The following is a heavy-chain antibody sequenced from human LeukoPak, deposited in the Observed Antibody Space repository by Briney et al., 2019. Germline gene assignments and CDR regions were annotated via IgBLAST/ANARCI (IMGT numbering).Heavy chain of an antibody. J-gene: IGHJ5*02. CDR3: ARERQGRANCVDL. Sequence: GGSLRLSCAASEFTFSRCAMHWLRQAPGKGLEWVALISVDGDDKYYADSVRGRFTVSRDDSNHTLYLQMSSLRTEDTSVYFCARERQGRANCVDLWGQGTLAIVSS. CDR1: EFTFSRCA. V-gene: IGHV3-30*04. CDR2: ISVDGDDK.